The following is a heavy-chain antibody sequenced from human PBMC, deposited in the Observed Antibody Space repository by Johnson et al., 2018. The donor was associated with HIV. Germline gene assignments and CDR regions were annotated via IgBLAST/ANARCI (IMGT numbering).Heavy chain of an antibody. J-gene: IGHJ3*02. CDR1: GFTFSSYA. CDR2: ASGSGGTK. D-gene: IGHD4-17*01. V-gene: IGHV3-23*04. Sequence: VQLVESGGGLVQPGGSLRLSCAASGFTFSSYAVSWVRQAPGKGLEWVSGASGSGGTKYYAGSVKGRFTISRDNARDTLYLQMGSLRAEDMAVYYCARPRTTVTQVDAFDIWGQGTMVTVSS. CDR3: ARPRTTVTQVDAFDI.